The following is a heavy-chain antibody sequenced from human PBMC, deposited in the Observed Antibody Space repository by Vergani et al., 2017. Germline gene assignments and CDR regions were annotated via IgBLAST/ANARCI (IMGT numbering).Heavy chain of an antibody. Sequence: QVQLQQWGAGLLKPSETLSLTCAVYGGSFSGYYWSWIRQPPGKGLEWIGEINHSGSTNYNPSLKSRVTISVDTSKNQFSLKLSSVTAADTAVYYCARFSRPYYDFWSGYYVTDYYYMDVWGKGTTVTVSS. J-gene: IGHJ6*03. CDR3: ARFSRPYYDFWSGYYVTDYYYMDV. D-gene: IGHD3-3*01. CDR1: GGSFSGYY. V-gene: IGHV4-34*01. CDR2: INHSGST.